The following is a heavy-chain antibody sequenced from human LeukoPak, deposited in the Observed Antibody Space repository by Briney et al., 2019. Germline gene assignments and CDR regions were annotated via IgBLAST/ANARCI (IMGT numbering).Heavy chain of an antibody. J-gene: IGHJ1*01. D-gene: IGHD2-15*01. CDR3: ARRLLGYCSGGSCYSGYFQH. CDR1: GGSFSGYY. CDR2: INHSGST. Sequence: SEALSLTCAVYGGSFSGYYWSWIRQPPGKGLEWIGEINHSGSTNSNPSLKSRVTISVDTSKNQFSLKLSSVTAADTAMYYCARRLLGYCSGGSCYSGYFQHWGQGTLVTVSS. V-gene: IGHV4-34*01.